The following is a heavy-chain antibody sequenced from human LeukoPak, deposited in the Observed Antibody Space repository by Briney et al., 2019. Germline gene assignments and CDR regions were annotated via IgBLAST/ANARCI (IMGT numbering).Heavy chain of an antibody. D-gene: IGHD3-22*01. CDR3: ARAVDSSAFSSFQH. Sequence: PSETLSLTCAVSGGSGGSISSSNYWSWVRQPPGKGLEWIGSIYYSGSTYYNPSLKSRVTISVDTSKNQFSLRLNSVTAADTAVYYCARAVDSSAFSSFQHWGQGTLVTVSS. CDR2: IYYSGST. V-gene: IGHV4-39*07. CDR1: GGSGGSISSSNY. J-gene: IGHJ1*01.